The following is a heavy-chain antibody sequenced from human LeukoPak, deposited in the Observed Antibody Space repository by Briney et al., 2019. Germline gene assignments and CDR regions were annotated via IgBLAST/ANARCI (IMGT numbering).Heavy chain of an antibody. V-gene: IGHV3-33*01. CDR2: IWYDGSNK. J-gene: IGHJ4*02. CDR3: ARDGIVVATPFDY. CDR1: GLTFSSYG. D-gene: IGHD3-22*01. Sequence: PGGSLRLSCAASGLTFSSYGMHWVRQAPGKGLEWVAVIWYDGSNKYYADSVKGRFTLSRDNSKNTLYLQMNSLRAEDTAVYYCARDGIVVATPFDYWGQGTLVTVSS.